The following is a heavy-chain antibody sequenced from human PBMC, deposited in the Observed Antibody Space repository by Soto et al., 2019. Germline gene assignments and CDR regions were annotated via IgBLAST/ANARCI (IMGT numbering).Heavy chain of an antibody. CDR1: GYSISSGYY. CDR3: ARDPGDLVYYLDY. D-gene: IGHD7-27*01. V-gene: IGHV4-38-2*02. Sequence: PSETLSLTCAVSGYSISSGYYWGWIRQPPGKGLEWIGSIYHSGSTYYNPSLKSRVIVSVDTSKNQFSLKLGSVTAADTAVYHCARDPGDLVYYLDYWGQGTLVTVSS. CDR2: IYHSGST. J-gene: IGHJ4*02.